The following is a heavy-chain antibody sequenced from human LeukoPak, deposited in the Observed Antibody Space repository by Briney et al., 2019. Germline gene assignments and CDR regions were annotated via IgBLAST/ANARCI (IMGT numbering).Heavy chain of an antibody. D-gene: IGHD6-13*01. CDR1: GGSFSGYY. V-gene: IGHV4-34*01. Sequence: PSETLSLTCAVYGGSFSGYYWSWIRQPPGKGLEWIGEINHSGSTNYNPSLKSRVTISVDTSKNQFSLKLSSVTAADTAVYYCARGAAAAGPGANWFDPWGQGTLVTVSP. CDR2: INHSGST. CDR3: ARGAAAAGPGANWFDP. J-gene: IGHJ5*02.